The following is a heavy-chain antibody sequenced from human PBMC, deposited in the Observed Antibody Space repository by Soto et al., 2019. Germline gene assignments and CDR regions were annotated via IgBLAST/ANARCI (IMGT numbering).Heavy chain of an antibody. CDR3: ARGATTVEHYYYYGMDV. Sequence: VFGVNVSGYYWRRIRQTKRKGLEWIGEISHSGSTTYNPSLKSRVTISIDTSKNQFSLKLSSVTAADTAVYYCARGATTVEHYYYYGMDVWGQGTTVTVSS. D-gene: IGHD4-17*01. J-gene: IGHJ6*02. CDR1: GVNVSGYY. CDR2: ISHSGST. V-gene: IGHV4-34*01.